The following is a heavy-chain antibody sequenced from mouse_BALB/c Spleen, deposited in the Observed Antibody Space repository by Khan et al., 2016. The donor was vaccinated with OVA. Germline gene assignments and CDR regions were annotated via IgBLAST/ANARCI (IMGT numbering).Heavy chain of an antibody. V-gene: IGHV9-3-1*01. D-gene: IGHD2-10*01. CDR2: INTYTGEP. Sequence: QIQLVQSGPELKKPGETVKISCKASGHTFTNYGMNWVKQPPGKGLKWMGWINTYTGEPTYADDFTGRFAFSLETSASTAYLQINNLKNEDTATYFCARPPYFSYAMDNWGQGTSVTVSS. CDR1: GHTFTNYG. CDR3: ARPPYFSYAMDN. J-gene: IGHJ4*01.